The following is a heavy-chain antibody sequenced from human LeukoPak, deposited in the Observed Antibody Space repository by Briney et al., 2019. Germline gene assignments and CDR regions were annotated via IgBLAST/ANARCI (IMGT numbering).Heavy chain of an antibody. Sequence: GGSLRLSCAASGFTFSSYWMSWVRQAPGKGLAWVSYISSSGSTIYYADSVKGRFTISRDNDKNSLYLQMNSLRAEDTAVYYCARPRVRGAMNFDYWGQGTLVTVSS. V-gene: IGHV3-48*04. CDR1: GFTFSSYW. CDR3: ARPRVRGAMNFDY. CDR2: ISSSGSTI. J-gene: IGHJ4*02. D-gene: IGHD3-10*01.